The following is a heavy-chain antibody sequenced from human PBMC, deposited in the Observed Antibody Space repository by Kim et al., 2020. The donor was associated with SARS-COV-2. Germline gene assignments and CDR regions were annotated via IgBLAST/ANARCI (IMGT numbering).Heavy chain of an antibody. J-gene: IGHJ6*02. CDR2: IYYSGST. CDR1: GGSISSGCYY. V-gene: IGHV4-31*03. CDR3: SRDNYDGNYYGMDV. D-gene: IGHD3-22*01. Sequence: SETLSLTCTVSGGSISSGCYYWSWIRQHPGKGLEWIGYIYYSGSTYNNPSLKSRVTISVDTSKNQFSLKLSSVTAADTAVYYCSRDNYDGNYYGMDVCGQGTTVTVSS.